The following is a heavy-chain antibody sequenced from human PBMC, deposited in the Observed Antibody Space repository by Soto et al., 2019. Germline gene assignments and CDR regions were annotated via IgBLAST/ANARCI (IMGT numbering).Heavy chain of an antibody. V-gene: IGHV3-48*01. J-gene: IGHJ4*02. Sequence: GGSLRLSCAASGFTFSSYSMNWVRQAPGKGLEWVSYISSSSSTIYYADSVKGRFTISRDNAKNSLYLQMNSLRAEDTAVYYCARDSGYSYGPLDYWGQGSLVTVS. D-gene: IGHD5-18*01. CDR3: ARDSGYSYGPLDY. CDR1: GFTFSSYS. CDR2: ISSSSSTI.